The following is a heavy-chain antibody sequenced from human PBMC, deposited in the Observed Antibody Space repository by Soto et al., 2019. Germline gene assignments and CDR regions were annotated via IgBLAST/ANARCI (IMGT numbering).Heavy chain of an antibody. Sequence: QVQLQESGPGLVKPSETLSLTCSVSGGSISSYYWTWIRQPPGKGLEWIGYIYYTGRTNYNPSLKSRVTISVDTSKNQFSLKVSSVTAADTAVDYCARGGVGDYLSRPYYYYGVDVWGQGTTVTVSS. J-gene: IGHJ6*02. V-gene: IGHV4-59*01. CDR1: GGSISSYY. CDR2: IYYTGRT. D-gene: IGHD4-17*01. CDR3: ARGGVGDYLSRPYYYYGVDV.